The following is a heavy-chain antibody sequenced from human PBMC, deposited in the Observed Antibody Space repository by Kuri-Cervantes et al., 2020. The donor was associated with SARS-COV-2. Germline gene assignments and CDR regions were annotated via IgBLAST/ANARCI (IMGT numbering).Heavy chain of an antibody. Sequence: ETLSLTCAASGFTFSSYAMSWVRQAPGKGLGWVSAISGSGGSTYYADSVKGRFTTSRDNSKNTLYLQMNSLRAEDTAVYYCAKEGFFYGSGRHFDYWGQGTLVTVSS. CDR1: GFTFSSYA. CDR2: ISGSGGST. J-gene: IGHJ4*02. V-gene: IGHV3-23*01. CDR3: AKEGFFYGSGRHFDY. D-gene: IGHD3-10*01.